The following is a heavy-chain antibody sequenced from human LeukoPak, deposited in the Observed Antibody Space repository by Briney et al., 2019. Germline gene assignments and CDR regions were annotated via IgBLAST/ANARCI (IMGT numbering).Heavy chain of an antibody. D-gene: IGHD6-13*01. CDR3: ARQYSRSLSDH. CDR2: IYYSGST. CDR1: GGSISSYY. Sequence: SETLSLTCTVPGGSISSYYWSWIRQPPGKGLEWIGYIYYSGSTNYNPSLKSRVTISVDTSKNQFSLKLRSVTAADTAVSSCARQYSRSLSDHWGQGTRVSVSS. J-gene: IGHJ4*02. V-gene: IGHV4-59*08.